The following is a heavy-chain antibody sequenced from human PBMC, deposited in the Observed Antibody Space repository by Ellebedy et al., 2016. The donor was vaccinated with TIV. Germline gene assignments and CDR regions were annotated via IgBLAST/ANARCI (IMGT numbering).Heavy chain of an antibody. CDR1: GFSLTTHGVG. D-gene: IGHD5-18*01. CDR2: IYWDDDK. V-gene: IGHV2-5*02. Sequence: SGPTLVKPTQTLALTCTFSGFSLTTHGVGVGWIRQPPGKALEWPALIYWDDDKRYSPSLKSRLTITKDTSKNQVVLTMTNMDPVDTATYYCAHRAIEWNTAATSYYFDYWGQGTLVTV. CDR3: AHRAIEWNTAATSYYFDY. J-gene: IGHJ4*02.